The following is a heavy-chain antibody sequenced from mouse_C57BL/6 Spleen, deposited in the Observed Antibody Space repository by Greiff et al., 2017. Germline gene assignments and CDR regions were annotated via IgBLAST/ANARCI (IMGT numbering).Heavy chain of an antibody. CDR2: IYPRDGST. CDR1: GYTFTSYD. V-gene: IGHV1-85*01. Sequence: QVQLQQPGPELVKPGASVQLSCKASGYTFTSYDINWVKQRPGQGLEWIGWIYPRDGSTKYNEKFKGKATLPVDTSSSTAYMELHRLTADDSAVYFCASVAYYRNYDGFAYWGQGTLVTVSA. J-gene: IGHJ3*01. CDR3: ASVAYYRNYDGFAY. D-gene: IGHD2-10*01.